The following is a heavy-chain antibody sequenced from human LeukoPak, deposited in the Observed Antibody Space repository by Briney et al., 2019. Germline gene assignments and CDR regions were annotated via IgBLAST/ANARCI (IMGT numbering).Heavy chain of an antibody. CDR1: GFTFSSYA. J-gene: IGHJ4*02. D-gene: IGHD6-6*01. Sequence: GRSLRLSCAASGFTFSSYAMHWVRQAPGKGLEWVAVISYDGSNKYYADSVKGRFTISRDNSKNTLYLQMNSLRAEDTAVYYCARDKSSSSKDTVMGYYFDYWGQGTLVTASS. CDR2: ISYDGSNK. V-gene: IGHV3-30*01. CDR3: ARDKSSSSKDTVMGYYFDY.